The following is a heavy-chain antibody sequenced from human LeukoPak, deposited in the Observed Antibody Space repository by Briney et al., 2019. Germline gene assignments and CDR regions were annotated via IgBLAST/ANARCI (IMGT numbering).Heavy chain of an antibody. J-gene: IGHJ4*02. Sequence: KSGGSLRLSCAASGFTFSSYSMNWVRQAPGKGLEWVSSISSSSSYIYYADSVKGRFTISRDNAKNSLYLQMNSLRAEDTAVYYCARGRALYDYGPRWGQGTLVTVSS. D-gene: IGHD4-17*01. V-gene: IGHV3-21*01. CDR3: ARGRALYDYGPR. CDR2: ISSSSSYI. CDR1: GFTFSSYS.